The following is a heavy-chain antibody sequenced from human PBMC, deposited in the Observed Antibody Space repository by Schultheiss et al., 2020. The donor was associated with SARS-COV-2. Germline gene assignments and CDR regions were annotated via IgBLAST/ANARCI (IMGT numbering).Heavy chain of an antibody. D-gene: IGHD3-22*01. CDR1: GFTFSSYA. Sequence: GESLKISCAASGFTFSSYAMHWVRQAPGKGLEWVAVISYDGSNKYYADSVKGLFTISRDNSKNTLYLQMNSLRAEDTAVYYCARDYYYDSSGYILDYWGQGTLVTVSS. CDR3: ARDYYYDSSGYILDY. V-gene: IGHV3-30*01. CDR2: ISYDGSNK. J-gene: IGHJ4*02.